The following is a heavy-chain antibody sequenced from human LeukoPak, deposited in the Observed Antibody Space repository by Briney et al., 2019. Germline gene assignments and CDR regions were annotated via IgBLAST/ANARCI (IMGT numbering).Heavy chain of an antibody. CDR3: TTVRLAGTGYFDY. CDR2: IRSKVYGGKT. CDR1: GFTFGDYT. D-gene: IGHD6-19*01. J-gene: IGHJ4*02. Sequence: PGGSLRLSCTTSGFTFGDYTMSWVRQAPGKGLEWVGFIRSKVYGGKTEYAASVRGTFTISRDDSKSIAYLQMNSLKAEDTAVYYCTTVRLAGTGYFDYWGQGILVTVSS. V-gene: IGHV3-49*04.